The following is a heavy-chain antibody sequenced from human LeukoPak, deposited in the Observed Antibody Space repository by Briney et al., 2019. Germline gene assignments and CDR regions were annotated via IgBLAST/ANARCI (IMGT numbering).Heavy chain of an antibody. D-gene: IGHD3-3*01. CDR1: GGTFISYA. CDR3: AWGRFLEWLPDY. J-gene: IGHJ4*02. V-gene: IGHV1-69*01. Sequence: SVKVSCKASGGTFISYAISWVRQAPGQGLEWMGGIIPIFGTANYAQKFQGRVTITADESTSTAYMELSSLRSEDTAVYYCAWGRFLEWLPDYWGQGTLVTVSS. CDR2: IIPIFGTA.